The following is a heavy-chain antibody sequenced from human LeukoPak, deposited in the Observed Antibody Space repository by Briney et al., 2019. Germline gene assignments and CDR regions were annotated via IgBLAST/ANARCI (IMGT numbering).Heavy chain of an antibody. V-gene: IGHV4-59*08. CDR3: ARHLTGYCTNGVCHGGLDY. Sequence: SETLSLTCTVSGGSISTYYWSWIRQPSGKGLEWLGYIYYSGSTNYNPSLKSRVTISVDTSKNQFSLKLSSVTAADTAVYYCARHLTGYCTNGVCHGGLDYWGQGTLVTVSS. J-gene: IGHJ4*02. CDR1: GGSISTYY. D-gene: IGHD2-8*01. CDR2: IYYSGST.